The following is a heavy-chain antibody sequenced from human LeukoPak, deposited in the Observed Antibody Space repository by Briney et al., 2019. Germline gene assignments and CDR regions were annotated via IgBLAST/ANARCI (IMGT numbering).Heavy chain of an antibody. CDR2: ISWNSGSI. D-gene: IGHD3-16*01. CDR1: RFTFDDYA. V-gene: IGHV3-9*01. J-gene: IGHJ1*01. CDR3: AKGPDYPALRYFQH. Sequence: SLRLSFPASRFTFDDYAMTWVRQPPGKALEWASGISWNSGSIGYADSVKGRFTISRDNAKNSLYLQMNSLRPEDTALYYCAKGPDYPALRYFQHWGQGTLVIVSS.